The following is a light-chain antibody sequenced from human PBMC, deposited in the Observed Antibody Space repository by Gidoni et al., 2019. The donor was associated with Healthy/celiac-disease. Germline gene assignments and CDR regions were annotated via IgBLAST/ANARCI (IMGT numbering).Light chain of an antibody. J-gene: IGLJ1*01. CDR3: SSYTSSSTPVYV. CDR1: SSDVGGYNY. V-gene: IGLV2-14*01. CDR2: EVS. Sequence: QSTLTQPASVSGSPGQSITISCTGTSSDVGGYNYVSWYQQHPGKAPKLMIYEVSNRPSGVSNRFSGSKSGNTASLTISGLQAEVEADYYCSSYTSSSTPVYVFGTGTKVTVL.